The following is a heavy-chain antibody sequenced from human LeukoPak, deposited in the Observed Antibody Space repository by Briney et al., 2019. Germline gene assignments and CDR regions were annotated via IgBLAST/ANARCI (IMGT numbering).Heavy chain of an antibody. CDR3: AKAFRIVGIGNPDDAFDV. CDR2: IAGTGGST. CDR1: GFTFNKYA. Sequence: SGGSLRLSCAASGFTFNKYAMNWVRRPPGKGLEWVSSIAGTGGSTYYADSVKGRFTLSRDNSENTLYLQLNSLRAEDSGIYYCAKAFRIVGIGNPDDAFDVWGQGTVVTVS. V-gene: IGHV3-23*01. D-gene: IGHD1-26*01. J-gene: IGHJ3*01.